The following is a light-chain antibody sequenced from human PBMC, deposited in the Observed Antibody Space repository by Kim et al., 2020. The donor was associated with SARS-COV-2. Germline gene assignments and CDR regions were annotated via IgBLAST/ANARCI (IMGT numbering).Light chain of an antibody. J-gene: IGKJ1*01. Sequence: EIVLTQSPGTLSLSPGERATLSCRASQSVGSNYLAWYQQKPGQAPRLLIYGASSRATGIPDRFSGSGSGTDFTLTISRLEPEDFAVYYCQQYASSRTFGQGTKVDIK. CDR1: QSVGSNY. V-gene: IGKV3-20*01. CDR2: GAS. CDR3: QQYASSRT.